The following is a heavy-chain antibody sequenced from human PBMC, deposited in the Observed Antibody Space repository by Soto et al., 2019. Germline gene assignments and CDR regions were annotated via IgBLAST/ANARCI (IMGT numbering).Heavy chain of an antibody. Sequence: PSETLSLTCSVSGGSISSGYWTWIRQPPWKGLEWIGYIYYGGSINYNPSLKSRVIISVDTAKNQFSLRLSSVSAADTAVYYCTGAYYDVSGYSLDPWGQGTSVTVSS. CDR1: GGSISSGY. CDR2: IYYGGSI. V-gene: IGHV4-59*01. J-gene: IGHJ5*02. D-gene: IGHD3-22*01. CDR3: TGAYYDVSGYSLDP.